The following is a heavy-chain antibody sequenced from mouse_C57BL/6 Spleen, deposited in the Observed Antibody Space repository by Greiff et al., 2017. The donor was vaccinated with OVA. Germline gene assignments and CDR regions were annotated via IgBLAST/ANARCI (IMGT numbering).Heavy chain of an antibody. CDR2: ISDGGSYT. D-gene: IGHD2-4*01. J-gene: IGHJ2*01. V-gene: IGHV5-4*01. Sequence: EVQLVESGGGLGKPGGSLKLSCAASGFTFSSYAMSWVRQTPEKRLEWVATISDGGSYTYYPDNVKGRFTISRDNAKNNLYLQMSHLKSEDTAMYYCAREYDYDGEGYFDYWGQGTTLTVSS. CDR1: GFTFSSYA. CDR3: AREYDYDGEGYFDY.